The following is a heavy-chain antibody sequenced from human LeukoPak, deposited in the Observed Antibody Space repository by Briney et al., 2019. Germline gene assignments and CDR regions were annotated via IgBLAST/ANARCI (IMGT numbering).Heavy chain of an antibody. V-gene: IGHV1-24*01. CDR3: ATGGPWDLLKY. CDR1: GDTLTELS. Sequence: ASVKVSCKVSGDTLTELSTHWVPQAPGKGLGGMGGFDPEHGEMIYAQKLQGRVTMTEDRSTDTAYMELSSLRSEDTAVYYCATGGPWDLLKYWGQGTLVTVSS. J-gene: IGHJ4*02. CDR2: FDPEHGEM. D-gene: IGHD3-9*01.